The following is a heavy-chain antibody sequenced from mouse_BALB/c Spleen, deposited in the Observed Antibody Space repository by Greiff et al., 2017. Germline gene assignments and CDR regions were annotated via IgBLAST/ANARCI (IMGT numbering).Heavy chain of an antibody. CDR2: IWAGGST. Sequence: VKLMESGPGLVAPSQSLSITCTVSGFSLTSYGVHWVRQPPGKGLEWLGVIWAGGSTNYNSALMSRLSISKDNSKSQVFLKMNSLQTDDTAMYYCARGPAIGPYLYAMDYWGQGTSVAVSS. J-gene: IGHJ4*01. V-gene: IGHV2-9*02. CDR1: GFSLTSYG. D-gene: IGHD2-14*01. CDR3: ARGPAIGPYLYAMDY.